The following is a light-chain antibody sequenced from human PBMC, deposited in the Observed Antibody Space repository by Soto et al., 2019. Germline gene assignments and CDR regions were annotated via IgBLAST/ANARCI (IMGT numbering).Light chain of an antibody. CDR3: QHYYNWPRT. Sequence: EIVMTQSPATLSVSPGGRATLSCRASQSISDTLAWYQQKPGQAPRLLIHGASTRATGFPARFSGSGSGTDFTLTISSLQSEDFAVYYCQHYYNWPRTFGQGTKVDIK. V-gene: IGKV3-15*01. CDR1: QSISDT. J-gene: IGKJ1*01. CDR2: GAS.